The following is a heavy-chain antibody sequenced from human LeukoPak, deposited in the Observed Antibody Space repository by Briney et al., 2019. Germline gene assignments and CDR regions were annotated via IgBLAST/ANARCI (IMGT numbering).Heavy chain of an antibody. D-gene: IGHD3-3*01. CDR2: IYTSGST. Sequence: SETLSLTCTVSGGSLSSGSYYWSWIRQPAGKGLEWIGRIYTSGSTNYNPSLKSRVTISVDTSKNQFSLKLSSVTAADTAVYYCATSDDSHNDFDYWGQGTLVTVSA. CDR3: ATSDDSHNDFDY. V-gene: IGHV4-61*02. J-gene: IGHJ4*02. CDR1: GGSLSSGSYY.